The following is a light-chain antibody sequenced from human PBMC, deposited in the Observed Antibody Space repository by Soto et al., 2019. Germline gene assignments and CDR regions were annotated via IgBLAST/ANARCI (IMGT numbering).Light chain of an antibody. V-gene: IGKV1-5*01. CDR1: QNISKW. CDR3: HHPRT. J-gene: IGKJ1*01. CDR2: DAS. Sequence: DIPMTQSPSSLSASVGDRVAITCRASQNISKWVAWYQHKIGGSPKLLIYDASTLGSGVPSRFSGSGSGTQFTLTINSLQPGDFATYYCHHPRTFGQGTKV.